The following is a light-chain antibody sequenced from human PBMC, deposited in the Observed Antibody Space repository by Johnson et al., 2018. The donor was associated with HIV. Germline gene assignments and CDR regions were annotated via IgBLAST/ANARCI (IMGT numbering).Light chain of an antibody. CDR2: EDN. CDR1: SSNIENNY. Sequence: QSVLTQPPSVSAAPGQKVTISCSGSSSNIENNYVSWYQQLPGTAPKLLIYEDNRRPSGIPDRFSGSKSGTSATLAITGLQTGDEADYYCGTWHSSLSTGGVFVSGTKVTVL. CDR3: GTWHSSLSTGGV. J-gene: IGLJ1*01. V-gene: IGLV1-51*02.